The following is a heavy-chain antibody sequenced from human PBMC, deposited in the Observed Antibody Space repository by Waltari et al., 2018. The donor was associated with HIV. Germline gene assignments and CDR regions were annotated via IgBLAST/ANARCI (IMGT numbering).Heavy chain of an antibody. CDR3: ARRYDSGTNIAGY. V-gene: IGHV1-8*01. D-gene: IGHD3-10*01. CDR2: RNPNSGNT. Sequence: QVQLVQSGAEVKKPGASVKVSCKASGYTFTSYDINWVRQATGQGLEWMGWRNPNSGNTGYTQKFQGSVTMTRNTSIRTAYMELSGLRSEDTTVYYCARRYDSGTNIAGYWGQGTLVTVSS. J-gene: IGHJ4*02. CDR1: GYTFTSYD.